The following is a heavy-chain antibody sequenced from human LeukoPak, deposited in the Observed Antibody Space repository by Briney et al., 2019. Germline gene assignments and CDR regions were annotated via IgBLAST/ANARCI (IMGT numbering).Heavy chain of an antibody. CDR3: ARRKYCTNGVCYGAHFDY. CDR1: GGSISSYY. J-gene: IGHJ4*02. Sequence: SETLSLTCTVSGGSISSYYWSWIRQPPGKGLEWIGYIYYSGSTNYNPSLKSRVTISGDTSKKQFSLKLSSVTAADTAVYYCARRKYCTNGVCYGAHFDYWGQGTLVTVSS. CDR2: IYYSGST. V-gene: IGHV4-59*08. D-gene: IGHD2-8*01.